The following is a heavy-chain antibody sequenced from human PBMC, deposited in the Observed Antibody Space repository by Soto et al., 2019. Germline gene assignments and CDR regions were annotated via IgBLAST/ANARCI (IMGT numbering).Heavy chain of an antibody. CDR2: INPDGSGT. D-gene: IGHD1-1*01. J-gene: IGHJ4*02. Sequence: EVQLVESGGALVQPGGSLRLSCAASGFTFSSHWMHWVRQAPGEGLVWVSRINPDGSGTAYADSVKGRFTISRDNAKNTLYLQTNSLRTEDTAVYYCASQPTNPPFDYWGQGTLVTVSS. CDR1: GFTFSSHW. V-gene: IGHV3-74*01. CDR3: ASQPTNPPFDY.